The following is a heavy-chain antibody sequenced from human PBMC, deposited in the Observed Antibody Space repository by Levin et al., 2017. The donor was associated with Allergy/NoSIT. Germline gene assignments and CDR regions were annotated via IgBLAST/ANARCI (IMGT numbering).Heavy chain of an antibody. CDR1: GFTFSSYS. CDR2: ISSSSSNI. D-gene: IGHD3-10*01. CDR3: ARGLGKVRGVRAGFGDY. V-gene: IGHV3-48*01. J-gene: IGHJ4*02. Sequence: GGSLRLSCAASGFTFSSYSMNWVRQAPGKGLEWVSYISSSSSNIYYADYVKGRFTISRDNAKNSLYLQMNSLRAEDTAVYYCARGLGKVRGVRAGFGDYWGQGTLVTVSS.